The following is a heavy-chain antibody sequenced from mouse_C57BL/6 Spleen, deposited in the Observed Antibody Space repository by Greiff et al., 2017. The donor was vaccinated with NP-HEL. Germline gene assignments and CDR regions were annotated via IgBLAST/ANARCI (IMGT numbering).Heavy chain of an antibody. V-gene: IGHV5-4*01. J-gene: IGHJ4*01. CDR1: GFTFSSYA. CDR3: ARDRDYSNYLMAMDY. Sequence: EVNVVESGGGLVNPGGSLKLSCAASGFTFSSYAMSWVRQTPEKRLEWVATLSDGGSYTYYPDNVKGRFTISRDNAKNNLYLQMSHLKSEDTAMYYCARDRDYSNYLMAMDYWGQGTSVTVSS. D-gene: IGHD2-5*01. CDR2: LSDGGSYT.